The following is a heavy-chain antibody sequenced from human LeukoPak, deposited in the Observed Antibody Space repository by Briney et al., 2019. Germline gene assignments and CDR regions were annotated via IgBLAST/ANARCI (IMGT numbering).Heavy chain of an antibody. J-gene: IGHJ3*02. Sequence: HPGRSLRLSCAASGFTFDDYAMHWVRQAPGKGLEWVSGISWNSGSIGYADSVKGRFTISRDNAKNSLYLQMNSLRAEDMALYYCAKASAQWLVGGAFDIWGQGTMVTVSS. CDR3: AKASAQWLVGGAFDI. V-gene: IGHV3-9*03. D-gene: IGHD6-19*01. CDR2: ISWNSGSI. CDR1: GFTFDDYA.